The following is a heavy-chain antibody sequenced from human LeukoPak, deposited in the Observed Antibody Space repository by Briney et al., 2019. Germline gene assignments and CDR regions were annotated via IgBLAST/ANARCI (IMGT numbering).Heavy chain of an antibody. CDR2: IKQDGSEK. CDR1: GFAFGVHA. D-gene: IGHD6-19*01. J-gene: IGHJ5*02. V-gene: IGHV3-7*01. Sequence: PGGSLRLSCVGSGFAFGVHAMSWVRQAPGKGLEWVANIKQDGSEKYYVDSVKGRFTISRDNAKNSLYLQMNSLRAEDTAVYYCARDSAIAVAGTVNWFDPWGQGTLVTVSS. CDR3: ARDSAIAVAGTVNWFDP.